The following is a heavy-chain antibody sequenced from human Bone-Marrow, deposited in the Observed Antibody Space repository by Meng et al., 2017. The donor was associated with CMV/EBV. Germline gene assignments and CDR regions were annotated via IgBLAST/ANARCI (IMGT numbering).Heavy chain of an antibody. CDR2: IKEDGSEK. CDR3: ARGQQQLAGGLDV. V-gene: IGHV3-7*03. Sequence: GGSLRLSCAVSGFTFRNYWMSWVRQAPGKGLEWVANIKEDGSEKYYVDSVKGRFTISRDNAKESLYLQMNSLRAEDTAVYYCARGQQQLAGGLDVWGQGTTVTVSS. D-gene: IGHD6-13*01. CDR1: GFTFRNYW. J-gene: IGHJ6*02.